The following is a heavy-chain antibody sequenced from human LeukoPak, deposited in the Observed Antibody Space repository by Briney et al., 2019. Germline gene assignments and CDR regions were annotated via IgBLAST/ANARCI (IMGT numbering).Heavy chain of an antibody. D-gene: IGHD2-21*01. CDR1: GGSISSSSYY. CDR3: ARSKIGWFDP. V-gene: IGHV4-39*07. CDR2: ISYSGST. Sequence: SETLSLTCTVSGGSISSSSYYWGWIRQPPGKGLEWIGSISYSGSTYYNPSLRSRVTISVDTSKKQFSLKLSSVTAADTAVYYCARSKIGWFDPWGQGTLVTVSS. J-gene: IGHJ5*02.